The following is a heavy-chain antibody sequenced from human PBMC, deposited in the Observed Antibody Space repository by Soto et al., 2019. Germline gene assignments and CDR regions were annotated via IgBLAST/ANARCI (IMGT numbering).Heavy chain of an antibody. Sequence: KPSETRSRTWIVSGGSMRNYYWNWIRQPPGRGLEWIGYVYHSGSTNYNPSLKSRVSMSVDVSRNHFSLTLHSVTAADTAVYFCTSSYSTSSSPDYWGQGTLVTVSS. V-gene: IGHV4-59*01. CDR2: VYHSGST. J-gene: IGHJ4*02. CDR1: GGSMRNYY. D-gene: IGHD6-6*01. CDR3: TSSYSTSSSPDY.